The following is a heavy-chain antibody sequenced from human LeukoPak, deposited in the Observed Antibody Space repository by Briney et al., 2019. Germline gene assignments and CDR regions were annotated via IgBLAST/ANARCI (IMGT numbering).Heavy chain of an antibody. V-gene: IGHV4-31*03. CDR2: IYYSGST. CDR1: GGSISSGGYY. CDR3: ARDIGWYFDL. Sequence: PSETLSLTCTVSGGSISSGGYYWSWIRQHPGKGLEWIGYIYYSGSTYYNPSLKSRVTISVGTSKNQFSLKLSSVTAADTAVYYCARDIGWYFDLWGRGTLVTVSS. J-gene: IGHJ2*01.